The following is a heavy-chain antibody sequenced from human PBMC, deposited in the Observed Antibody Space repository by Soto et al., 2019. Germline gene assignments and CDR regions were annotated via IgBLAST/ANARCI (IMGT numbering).Heavy chain of an antibody. D-gene: IGHD1-1*01. Sequence: SVKVSCKASGFTFTSSAVQWVRQARGQRLEWIGWIVVGSGNTNYAQKFQERVTITRDMSTSTAYMELSSLRSEDTAVYYCAAASHIRVHPKYGMDVWGQGTTVTVSS. V-gene: IGHV1-58*01. CDR1: GFTFTSSA. J-gene: IGHJ6*02. CDR3: AAASHIRVHPKYGMDV. CDR2: IVVGSGNT.